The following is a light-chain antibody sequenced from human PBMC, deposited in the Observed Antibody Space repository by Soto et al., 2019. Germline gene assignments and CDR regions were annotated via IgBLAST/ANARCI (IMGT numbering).Light chain of an antibody. J-gene: IGKJ5*01. CDR1: QSVSSNY. CDR2: GAS. V-gene: IGKV3-20*01. CDR3: QQYGSSPPIT. Sequence: EIVLTQSPGTLSLSPGERATLSCRASQSVSSNYLAWYQQKPGQAPRLLIYGASNRATGIPARFSGSGSGTDFPLTISRLEPEDFAVYYCQQYGSSPPITFGQGTRLEIK.